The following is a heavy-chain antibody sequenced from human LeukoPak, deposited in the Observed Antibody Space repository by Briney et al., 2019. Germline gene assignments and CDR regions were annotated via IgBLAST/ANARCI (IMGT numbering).Heavy chain of an antibody. D-gene: IGHD5-18*01. CDR1: GDSISTSSYY. CDR2: IYYTGST. CDR3: ARERGSTASN. V-gene: IGHV4-39*07. Sequence: PSETLSLTCTVSGDSISTSSYYWGWIRQPPGKGLEWIGSIYYTGSTYYNPSLKSRVTISVDTSKDQFSLKLSSVTAADTAVYYCARERGSTASNWGQGTLVTVSS. J-gene: IGHJ4*02.